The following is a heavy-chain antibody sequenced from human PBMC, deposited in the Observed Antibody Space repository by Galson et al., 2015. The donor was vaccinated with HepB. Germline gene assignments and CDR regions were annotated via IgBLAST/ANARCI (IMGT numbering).Heavy chain of an antibody. CDR1: GYTFTNYA. J-gene: IGHJ3*02. CDR2: INAGNGNT. D-gene: IGHD3-9*01. Sequence: SVKVSCKASGYTFTNYAIHWARQAPGQRLEWMGWINAGNGNTKYSQKFQGRVTITRDTSASTAYMELSSLRSGDTAIYYCARSYYDILTGLVRDAFDIWGQGTMVTVSS. V-gene: IGHV1-3*01. CDR3: ARSYYDILTGLVRDAFDI.